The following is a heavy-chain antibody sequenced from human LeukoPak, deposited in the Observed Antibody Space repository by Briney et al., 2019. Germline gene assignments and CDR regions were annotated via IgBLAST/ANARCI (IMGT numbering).Heavy chain of an antibody. CDR2: INPSGGST. V-gene: IGHV1-46*01. D-gene: IGHD1-14*01. CDR3: ARGSGRTPDGNLYYFDY. CDR1: GYTFTNYY. J-gene: IGHJ4*02. Sequence: ASVKVSCKASGYTFTNYYMHWVRQAPGQGLEWMGIINPSGGSTTYAQKFQGRVTMTRDTSTSTVYMELSSLRSEDTAVYYCARGSGRTPDGNLYYFDYWGQGTLVTVSS.